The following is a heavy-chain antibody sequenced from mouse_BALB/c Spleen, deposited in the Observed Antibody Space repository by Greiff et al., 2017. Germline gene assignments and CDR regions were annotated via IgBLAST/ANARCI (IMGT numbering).Heavy chain of an antibody. Sequence: VQLKESGAELVRSGASVKLSCTASGFNIKDYYMHWVKQRPEQGLEWIGWIDPENGDTEYAPKFQGKATMTADTSSNTAYLQLSSLTSEDTAVYYCNAMITTGDYWCQGTSVTVSS. D-gene: IGHD2-4*01. J-gene: IGHJ4*01. CDR2: IDPENGDT. V-gene: IGHV14-4*02. CDR1: GFNIKDYY. CDR3: NAMITTGDY.